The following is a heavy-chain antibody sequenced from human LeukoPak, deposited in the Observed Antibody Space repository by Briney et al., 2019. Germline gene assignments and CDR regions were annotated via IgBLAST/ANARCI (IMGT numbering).Heavy chain of an antibody. V-gene: IGHV1-69*13. CDR1: GGTFTSYT. CDR3: ARDRYGDGFAHFDY. Sequence: GASVTVSCKASGGTFTSYTISWVRQAPGQGLGWMGGIIPIFDTATYAQKFQGRVTITADESTSTAYMELSSLRSEDTAVYYCARDRYGDGFAHFDYWGQGALVTVSS. D-gene: IGHD5-24*01. J-gene: IGHJ4*02. CDR2: IIPIFDTA.